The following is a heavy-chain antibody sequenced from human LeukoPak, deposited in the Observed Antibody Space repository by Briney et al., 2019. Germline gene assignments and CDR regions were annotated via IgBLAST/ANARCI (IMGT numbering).Heavy chain of an antibody. Sequence: PGGSLRLSCAASGFTFSSYSMNWVRQAPGKGLEWVSSISSSSSYIYYAGSVKGRFTISRDNAKNSLYLQMNSLRAEDTAVYYCARAWDYYDSSGYYYDAFDIWGQGTMVTVSS. D-gene: IGHD3-22*01. CDR3: ARAWDYYDSSGYYYDAFDI. CDR1: GFTFSSYS. CDR2: ISSSSSYI. V-gene: IGHV3-21*01. J-gene: IGHJ3*02.